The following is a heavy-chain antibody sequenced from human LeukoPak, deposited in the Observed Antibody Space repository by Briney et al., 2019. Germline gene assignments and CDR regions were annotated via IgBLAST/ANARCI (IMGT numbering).Heavy chain of an antibody. Sequence: SQTLSLTCAISGDSVSSNSATWNWIRQSPSRGLEWLGRTYYRSKWYNDYAVSMKSRITINPDTSKDQFSLQLNSVTPEDTAVYYCARRKAATFGMDVWGQGTTVTVSS. J-gene: IGHJ6*02. D-gene: IGHD6-13*01. CDR3: ARRKAATFGMDV. CDR2: TYYRSKWYN. V-gene: IGHV6-1*01. CDR1: GDSVSSNSAT.